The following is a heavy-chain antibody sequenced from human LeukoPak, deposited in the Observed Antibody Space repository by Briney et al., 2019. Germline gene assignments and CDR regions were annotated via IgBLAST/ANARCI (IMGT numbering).Heavy chain of an antibody. Sequence: SETLSLTCAVYGGSFSGYYWSWIRQPPGKGLEWIGEINHSGSTNYNPSLKSRVTISVDTSKNQFSLKLSSVTAADTAVYYCARRIRGIVVVQFDYWGRGTLVTVSS. CDR1: GGSFSGYY. D-gene: IGHD3-22*01. V-gene: IGHV4-34*01. CDR2: INHSGST. CDR3: ARRIRGIVVVQFDY. J-gene: IGHJ4*02.